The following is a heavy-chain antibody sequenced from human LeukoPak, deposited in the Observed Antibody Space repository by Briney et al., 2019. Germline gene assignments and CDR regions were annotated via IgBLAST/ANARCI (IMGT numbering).Heavy chain of an antibody. D-gene: IGHD5-24*01. CDR2: IYPGDSDT. CDR1: GYSFTNYW. CDR3: ARGGGEGDAYMSVRDV. Sequence: GESLKISCKGSGYSFTNYWIGWVRQMPGKGLEWMGIIYPGDSDTRYSPSFQGQVTISADKSISTAYLQWSSLKASDTAMYYCARGGGEGDAYMSVRDVWAQGTPVTVSS. J-gene: IGHJ6*02. V-gene: IGHV5-51*01.